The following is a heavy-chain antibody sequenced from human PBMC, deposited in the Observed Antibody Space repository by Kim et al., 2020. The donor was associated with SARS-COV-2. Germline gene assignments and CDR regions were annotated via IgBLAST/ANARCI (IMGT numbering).Heavy chain of an antibody. CDR2: INRNSDST. Sequence: GGSLRLSCAASGFTFDDYGMSWVRQAPGKGLEWVSGINRNSDSTGYADSVKDRFTISRDNAKNSLFLQMNSPRAEDTALYHCVRGYAGGPFDLWGQGTL. D-gene: IGHD3-16*01. CDR3: VRGYAGGPFDL. CDR1: GFTFDDYG. V-gene: IGHV3-20*01. J-gene: IGHJ4*02.